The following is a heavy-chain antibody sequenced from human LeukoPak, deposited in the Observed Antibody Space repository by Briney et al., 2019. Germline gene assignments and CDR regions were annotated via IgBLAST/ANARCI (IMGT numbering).Heavy chain of an antibody. V-gene: IGHV4-38-2*02. CDR2: IYHSGST. CDR3: ARHGNYRSARQDAFDI. Sequence: SETLSLTCTVSGYSISSGYYWGWIRQPPGKGLEWIGSIYHSGSTYYNPSLKSRVTISVDTSKNQFSLKLSSVTAADTAVYYCARHGNYRSARQDAFDIWGQGTMVTVSS. J-gene: IGHJ3*02. D-gene: IGHD3-3*01. CDR1: GYSISSGYY.